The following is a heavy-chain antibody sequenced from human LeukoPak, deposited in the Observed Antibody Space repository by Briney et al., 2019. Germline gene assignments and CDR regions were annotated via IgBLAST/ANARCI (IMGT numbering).Heavy chain of an antibody. V-gene: IGHV4-61*01. Sequence: SETLSLTCTVSGYSISSGYYWSWIRQPPGKGLEWIGYIYYSGSTNYNPSLKSRVTISVDTSKNQFSLKLSSVTAEDTAVYYCATVGPYYYDSSGYYFDYWGQGTLVTVSS. J-gene: IGHJ4*02. D-gene: IGHD3-22*01. CDR1: GYSISSGYY. CDR3: ATVGPYYYDSSGYYFDY. CDR2: IYYSGST.